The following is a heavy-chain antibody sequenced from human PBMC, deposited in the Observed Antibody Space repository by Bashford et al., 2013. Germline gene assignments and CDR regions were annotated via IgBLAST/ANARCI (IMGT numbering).Heavy chain of an antibody. Sequence: SETLSLTCAVYGGSFSGYYWSWIRQHPVKGLEWIGYIHSSGSRYYNPSLRSRATISSDTSDNQFSLTLSSVTAADTAVYYCARDRGDFGAGAWFQYWGQGTLVTVSS. V-gene: IGHV4-31*11. CDR3: ARDRGDFGAGAWFQY. D-gene: IGHD4-17*01. CDR1: GGSFSGYY. CDR2: IHSSGSR. J-gene: IGHJ1*01.